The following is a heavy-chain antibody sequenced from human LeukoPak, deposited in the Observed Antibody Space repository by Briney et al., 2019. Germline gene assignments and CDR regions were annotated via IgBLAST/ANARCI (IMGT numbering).Heavy chain of an antibody. D-gene: IGHD3-10*01. CDR3: ASVSPGYGSYYFDY. J-gene: IGHJ4*02. Sequence: SETLSLTCIVSGGSISSYYWSWIRQPPGKGLECIGYIFYSGSTNYNPSLKSRVTMSVDTSRNQFSLKLSSVTAADTAVYYCASVSPGYGSYYFDYWGQGTLVTVSS. V-gene: IGHV4-59*01. CDR2: IFYSGST. CDR1: GGSISSYY.